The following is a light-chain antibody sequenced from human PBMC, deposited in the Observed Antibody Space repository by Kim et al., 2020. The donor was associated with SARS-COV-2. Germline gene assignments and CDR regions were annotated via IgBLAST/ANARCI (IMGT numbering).Light chain of an antibody. V-gene: IGKV3-20*01. CDR3: QQYGSSPLT. Sequence: SPGKRATLSCRASQSVSSNYLAWYQQKPGQAPRLLMYGASSRAIGIPDRFSGSGSGTDFTLTINRLEPEDFAVYYCQQYGSSPLTFGGGTKVDIK. J-gene: IGKJ4*01. CDR2: GAS. CDR1: QSVSSNY.